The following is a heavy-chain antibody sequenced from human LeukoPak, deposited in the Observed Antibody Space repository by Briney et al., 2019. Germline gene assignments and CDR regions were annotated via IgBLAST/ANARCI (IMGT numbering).Heavy chain of an antibody. Sequence: ASVKVSCKASGYTFTSFDFNWVRQATGQGLEWMGWMKSNNGHTGYAQKFQGRVTMTRDTSISTAYMALSSLTFEDTAVYYCARGPPNWGMVGYWGQGTLVTVSS. V-gene: IGHV1-8*01. CDR2: MKSNNGHT. J-gene: IGHJ4*02. CDR1: GYTFTSFD. D-gene: IGHD7-27*01. CDR3: ARGPPNWGMVGY.